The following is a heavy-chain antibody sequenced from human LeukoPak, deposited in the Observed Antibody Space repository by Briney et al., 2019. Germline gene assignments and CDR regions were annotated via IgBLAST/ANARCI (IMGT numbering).Heavy chain of an antibody. D-gene: IGHD2-2*01. J-gene: IGHJ4*02. CDR1: GYTFTDYY. V-gene: IGHV1-2*02. Sequence: ASVKVSCKASGYTFTDYYMHWVRQAPGQGLEWMGWIKPNSGGTNYAQKFQGRATMTRDTSISTAYMELSRLRSDDTAVYYCARDIVVVSAARGFGYWGQGTLVTVSS. CDR3: ARDIVVVSAARGFGY. CDR2: IKPNSGGT.